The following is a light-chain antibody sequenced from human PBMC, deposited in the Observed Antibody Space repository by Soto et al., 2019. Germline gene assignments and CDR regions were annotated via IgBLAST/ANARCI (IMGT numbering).Light chain of an antibody. J-gene: IGKJ5*01. V-gene: IGKV3D-15*01. Sequence: EIVLTQSPGTLSLSPGERVTLSCRASQSVLTGYLGWYQQKPGQPPRLLIYGASNRATGIPDRFSGGGSGTEFTLTISSLQSEDSAFYYCQQYNKWPITFGQGTRLEIK. CDR2: GAS. CDR1: QSVLTGY. CDR3: QQYNKWPIT.